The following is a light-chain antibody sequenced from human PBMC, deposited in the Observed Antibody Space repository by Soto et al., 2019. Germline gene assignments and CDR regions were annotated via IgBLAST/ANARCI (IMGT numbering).Light chain of an antibody. CDR3: QVYGSSSNK. V-gene: IGKV3-20*01. CDR1: QTVTSGY. J-gene: IGKJ1*01. CDR2: GVS. Sequence: PGERSTLSCRASQTVTSGYLAWYQQKPGQAPRLLMYGVSTGPTGIPDRFSGSGSGTDFTLTISRLEPEDFAVYFCQVYGSSSNKFGQGTKVDIK.